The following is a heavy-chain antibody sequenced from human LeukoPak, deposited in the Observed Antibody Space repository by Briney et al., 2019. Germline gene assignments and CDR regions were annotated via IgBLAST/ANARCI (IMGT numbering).Heavy chain of an antibody. CDR2: ISSSSSYI. D-gene: IGHD5-12*01. CDR3: ASDYEVY. V-gene: IGHV3-21*01. J-gene: IGHJ4*02. CDR1: GFPSSSYN. Sequence: GGSLRLLCAASGFPSSSYNMNWVRQAPGKGLEWVSSISSSSSYIYYGDSVKGRFTISRDNAKDSLYLQMNSLRAEDTAVYYCASDYEVYWGEGTLVTVSS.